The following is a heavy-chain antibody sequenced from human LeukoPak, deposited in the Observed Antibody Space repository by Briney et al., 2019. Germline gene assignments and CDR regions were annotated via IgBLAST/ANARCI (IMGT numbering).Heavy chain of an antibody. CDR2: MNPNSGNT. Sequence: ASVTVSFKSSGYTFTNYDINWVRQATGQGLAWMGWMNPNSGNTGYAQKFQGRVTMTRNTSISTAYMELSSLRSEDTAVYYCARGAAVAGIDYWGQGTLVTVSS. CDR3: ARGAAVAGIDY. CDR1: GYTFTNYD. V-gene: IGHV1-8*01. J-gene: IGHJ4*02. D-gene: IGHD6-19*01.